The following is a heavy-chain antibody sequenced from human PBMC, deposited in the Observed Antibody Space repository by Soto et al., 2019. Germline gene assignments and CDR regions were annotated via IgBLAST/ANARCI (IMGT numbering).Heavy chain of an antibody. CDR2: IIPIFGTA. J-gene: IGHJ4*02. CDR1: GGNFRSYA. D-gene: IGHD3-22*01. CDR3: ARSRTEWLLLDY. V-gene: IGHV1-69*01. Sequence: VQLGPSGAEVKKPGASVKVSCKASGGNFRSYAFSWVRTAPGQGLEWMGGIIPIFGTANYAQKFQGRVTITADDSTSTAYMELSSLRSEDTAVDYCARSRTEWLLLDYWGQGTLVTVSS.